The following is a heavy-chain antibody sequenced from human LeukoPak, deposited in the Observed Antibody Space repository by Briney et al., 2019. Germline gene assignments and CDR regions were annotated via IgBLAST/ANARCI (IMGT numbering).Heavy chain of an antibody. CDR3: ARAPSEIGGYYPEYFRH. CDR1: GFSFSSYW. Sequence: PGGSLRLSCAASGFSFSSYWMHWVRQAPGKGLVWVSRIKSDGKTNYADSVKGRFTISRDNAKNTVSLQVNSLRAEDTGVYYCARAPSEIGGYYPEYFRHWGQGTLVTVSS. J-gene: IGHJ1*01. D-gene: IGHD3-22*01. CDR2: IKSDGKT. V-gene: IGHV3-74*01.